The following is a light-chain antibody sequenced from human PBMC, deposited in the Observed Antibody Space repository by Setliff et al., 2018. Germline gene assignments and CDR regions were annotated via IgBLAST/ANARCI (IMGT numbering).Light chain of an antibody. J-gene: IGLJ2*01. CDR2: DVT. V-gene: IGLV2-11*01. CDR1: SSDVGGYKY. Sequence: QSALTQPRSVSGSPGQSVTISCTGTSSDVGGYKYLSWYQHHPGKAPKLIIYDVTKRPSGVPDRFSGSKSGNTASLTISGLQAEDEADYYCAAWDVSLNEVVFGGGTK. CDR3: AAWDVSLNEVV.